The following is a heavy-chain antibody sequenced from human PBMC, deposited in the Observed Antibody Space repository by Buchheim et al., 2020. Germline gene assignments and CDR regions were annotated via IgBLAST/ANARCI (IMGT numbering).Heavy chain of an antibody. CDR1: GFTFSSYA. D-gene: IGHD3-10*01. CDR2: ISGHAATT. V-gene: IGHV3-23*04. CDR3: AIRGYSGSYSLDN. Sequence: EVQLVESGGDLVPPAGSLRLSCAASGFTFSSYAVAWVRQAPGQGLEWVSVISGHAATTYYADSVKGRFTISRDNSKNTVYLQMSSLRAEDTAVYYCAIRGYSGSYSLDNWGQGTL. J-gene: IGHJ4*02.